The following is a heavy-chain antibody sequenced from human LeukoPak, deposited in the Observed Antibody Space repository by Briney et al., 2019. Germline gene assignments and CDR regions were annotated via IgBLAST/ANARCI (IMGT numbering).Heavy chain of an antibody. CDR1: GFTFSSYA. J-gene: IGHJ4*02. Sequence: GGSLRLSCAASGFTFSSYAMSWVRQAPGKGLEWVSAISGSGGSTYYADSVKGRFTISRDNSKNTLYLQMNSLRAEDTAVYYCAKDPDYDSSGYSHFDYWGQGTLVTVSS. CDR2: ISGSGGST. CDR3: AKDPDYDSSGYSHFDY. D-gene: IGHD3-22*01. V-gene: IGHV3-23*01.